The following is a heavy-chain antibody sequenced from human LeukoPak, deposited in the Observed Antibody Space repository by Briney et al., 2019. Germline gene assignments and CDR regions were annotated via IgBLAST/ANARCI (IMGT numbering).Heavy chain of an antibody. CDR1: GFTFTNYA. CDR2: IYYDGSNQ. Sequence: GGSLRLSCVASGFTFTNYAMSWVRQAPGKGLEWVAVIYYDGSNQYYTDSVKGRFTISRDNSKNTLSLQMNSLRAEDTAVYYCARASSGGFHYWGQGTLVTVSS. V-gene: IGHV3-33*08. J-gene: IGHJ4*02. CDR3: ARASSGGFHY. D-gene: IGHD2-15*01.